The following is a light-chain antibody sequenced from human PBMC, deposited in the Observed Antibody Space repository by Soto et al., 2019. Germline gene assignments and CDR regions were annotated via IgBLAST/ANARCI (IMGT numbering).Light chain of an antibody. J-gene: IGLJ2*01. CDR1: SSNIGSHT. Sequence: QSVLTQPPSASGTPGQRVTISCSGSSSNIGSHTVTWYQQVPGTAPKLLIFSHNQRPSGVPDRFSGSKSGTSASLAISGLQSDDEADYYCTAWDARLNGLVFGGGTKLTVL. CDR2: SHN. V-gene: IGLV1-44*01. CDR3: TAWDARLNGLV.